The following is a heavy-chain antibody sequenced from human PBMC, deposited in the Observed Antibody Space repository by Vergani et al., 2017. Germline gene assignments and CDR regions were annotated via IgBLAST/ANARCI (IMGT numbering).Heavy chain of an antibody. CDR1: GYSISCGYY. D-gene: IGHD3-10*02. V-gene: IGHV4-38-2*01. CDR2: IYHSGST. Sequence: QVQLQESGPGLVKPSETLSLTCAVSGYSISCGYYWGWIRQPPGKGLEWIGSIYHSGSTYYNPSLKSRVTISVDTSKNQFSLKLSSVTAADTAVYYCARANYYVAYFDYWGQGTLVTVSS. J-gene: IGHJ4*02. CDR3: ARANYYVAYFDY.